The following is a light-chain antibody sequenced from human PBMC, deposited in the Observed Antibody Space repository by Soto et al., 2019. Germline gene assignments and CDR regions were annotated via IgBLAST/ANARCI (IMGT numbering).Light chain of an antibody. CDR3: QQYNSYWT. Sequence: DIQMTQSPSSLSASVGDTVAITCRASQTITFYLNWYQQEPGKPPKLLIYGANTLQGGVPSRFSGSGSGTEFTLTISSLQPDDFATYYCQQYNSYWTFGQGTKVEIK. CDR2: GAN. J-gene: IGKJ1*01. CDR1: QTITFY. V-gene: IGKV1-5*01.